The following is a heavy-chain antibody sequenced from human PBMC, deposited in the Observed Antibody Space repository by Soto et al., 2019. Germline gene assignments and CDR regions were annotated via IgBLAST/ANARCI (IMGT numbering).Heavy chain of an antibody. V-gene: IGHV3-23*01. J-gene: IGHJ5*02. D-gene: IGHD3-3*01. CDR2: ISGSGGST. CDR3: AGSITIFGVVIANWFDP. Sequence: GGSLRLSCAASGFTFSSYAMSWVRQAPGKGLEWVSAISGSGGSTYYADSVKGRFTISRDNSKNTLYLQMNSLRAEDTAVYYCAGSITIFGVVIANWFDPWGQGTLATVSS. CDR1: GFTFSSYA.